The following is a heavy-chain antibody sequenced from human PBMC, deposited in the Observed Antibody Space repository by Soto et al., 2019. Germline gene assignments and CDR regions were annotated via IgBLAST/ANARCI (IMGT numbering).Heavy chain of an antibody. CDR2: IHYNGST. CDR1: DGSISNYY. V-gene: IGHV4-59*01. CDR3: ARGGEDGSGSYETDFDY. J-gene: IGHJ4*02. D-gene: IGHD3-10*01. Sequence: SETLSLTCTVSDGSISNYYWSWIRQPPGRGLEWIGFIHYNGSTNYNPSLKSRVTISVDTSKNQFSLKLSSVTAADTAVYYCARGGEDGSGSYETDFDYWGQGTLVTVSS.